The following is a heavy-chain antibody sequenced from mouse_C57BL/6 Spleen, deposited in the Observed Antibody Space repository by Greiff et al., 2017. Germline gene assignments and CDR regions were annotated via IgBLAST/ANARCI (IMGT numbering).Heavy chain of an antibody. CDR2: INPSNGGT. V-gene: IGHV1-53*01. D-gene: IGHD1-1*01. J-gene: IGHJ4*01. CDR3: ARRGLITTVVATDYAMDY. Sequence: QVQLQQPGTELVKPGASVKLSCKASGYTFTSYWMHWVKQRPGQGLEWIGNINPSNGGTNYNEKFKSKATLTEDKSSSTAYMQLSSLTSEDSAVYYCARRGLITTVVATDYAMDYWGQGTSVTVSS. CDR1: GYTFTSYW.